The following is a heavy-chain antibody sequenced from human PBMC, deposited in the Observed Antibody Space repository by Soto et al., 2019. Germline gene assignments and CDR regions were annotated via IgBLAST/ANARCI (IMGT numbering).Heavy chain of an antibody. CDR3: AGDFWDYYDSSCYYFPGWY. Sequence: QVQLVQSGAEVKKPGASVKVSCKASGYTFTSYYMHWVRQAPGQGLEWMGIINPSGGSTSYAQKFQGRVTRTRDTATSTVYLELSSLRSEDTAVYYCAGDFWDYYDSSCYYFPGWYWGQGTLVTVSS. CDR2: INPSGGST. CDR1: GYTFTSYY. J-gene: IGHJ4*02. D-gene: IGHD3-22*01. V-gene: IGHV1-46*01.